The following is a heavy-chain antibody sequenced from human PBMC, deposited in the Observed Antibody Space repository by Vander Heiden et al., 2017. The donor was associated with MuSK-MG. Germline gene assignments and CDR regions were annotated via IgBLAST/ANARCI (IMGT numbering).Heavy chain of an antibody. J-gene: IGHJ6*03. D-gene: IGHD3-16*01. Sequence: QVQLQESGPGLVKPSETLSLTGSVSGGSIGSSYWSWIRQPPGTGLEWMGCLVSSGSTNYNPSRKSRVTISVDTSKKQFSLKLSSVTAADTAVYYCARAVEGPGDDQRYYYYYMDVWGKGTTVTVSS. V-gene: IGHV4-59*01. CDR1: GGSIGSSY. CDR2: LVSSGST. CDR3: ARAVEGPGDDQRYYYYYMDV.